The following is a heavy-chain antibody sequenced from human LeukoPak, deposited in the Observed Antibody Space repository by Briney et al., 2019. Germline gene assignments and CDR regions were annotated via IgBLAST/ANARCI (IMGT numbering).Heavy chain of an antibody. CDR2: ISYDGSNK. D-gene: IGHD1-26*01. J-gene: IGHJ6*02. Sequence: PGGSLRLSCAASGFTFSSYGMHWVRQAPGKGLEWVAVISYDGSNKYYADSVKGRFTISRDNSKNTLCLQMNSLRAEDTAVYYCAIVGATDYYYYYGMDVWGQGTTVTVSS. CDR1: GFTFSSYG. CDR3: AIVGATDYYYYYGMDV. V-gene: IGHV3-30*03.